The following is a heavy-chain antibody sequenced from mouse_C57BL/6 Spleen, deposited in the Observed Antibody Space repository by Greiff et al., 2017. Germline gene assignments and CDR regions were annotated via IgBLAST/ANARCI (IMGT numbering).Heavy chain of an antibody. CDR3: ATIFDY. CDR1: GYTFTSYW. V-gene: IGHV1-69*01. CDR2: IDPSDSYT. J-gene: IGHJ2*01. Sequence: QVQLQQPGAELVMPGASVKLSCKASGYTFTSYWMHWVKQRPGQGLEWIGEIDPSDSYTNYNQKFKGKSTFTVDKSSSTAYMQLSILTSEDSAFYYCATIFDYWGQGTTLTVSS.